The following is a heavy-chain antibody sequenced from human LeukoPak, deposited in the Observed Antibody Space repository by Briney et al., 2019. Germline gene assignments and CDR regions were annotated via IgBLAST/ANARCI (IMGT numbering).Heavy chain of an antibody. V-gene: IGHV3-9*01. CDR2: ISWNSGSI. J-gene: IGHJ3*02. D-gene: IGHD2-2*01. Sequence: GRSLRISCAASGFTFDDYARHWVRQAPGKGLEWVSGISWNSGSIGYADSVKGRFTISRDNAKNSLYLQMNSLRAEDTALYYCAKDMDSVLPVPLDALDIWGQGTMVTVSS. CDR1: GFTFDDYA. CDR3: AKDMDSVLPVPLDALDI.